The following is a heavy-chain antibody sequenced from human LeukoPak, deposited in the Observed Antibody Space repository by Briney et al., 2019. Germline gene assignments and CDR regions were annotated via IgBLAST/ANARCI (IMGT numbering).Heavy chain of an antibody. CDR3: ARSIRFDS. CDR2: IYLYNSVST. CDR1: GGSISSYY. V-gene: IGHV4-59*01. J-gene: IGHJ5*01. Sequence: PSVTLSLTCTVSGGSISSYYWGWIRQPPGEGLEWIGYIYLYNSVSTNYNPSLKSRVTISVDTSKNQFSLKLTSVTAADTAVYYCARSIRFDSWGQGSLVTVSA.